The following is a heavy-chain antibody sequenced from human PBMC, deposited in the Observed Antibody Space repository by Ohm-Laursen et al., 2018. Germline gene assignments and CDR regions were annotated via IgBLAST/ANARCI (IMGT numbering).Heavy chain of an antibody. V-gene: IGHV1-8*01. D-gene: IGHD6-19*01. CDR2: MNPNSGNT. CDR1: GYTFTSYD. J-gene: IGHJ4*02. CDR3: ARGGLVAGTDFDF. Sequence: VSSVKVSCKASGYTFTSYDINWVRQATGQGLEWMGWMNPNSGNTDYAQKFQGRVTMTRNTSISTVYMHLSRLTSGDTATYFCARGGLVAGTDFDFWGQGTLVTVSS.